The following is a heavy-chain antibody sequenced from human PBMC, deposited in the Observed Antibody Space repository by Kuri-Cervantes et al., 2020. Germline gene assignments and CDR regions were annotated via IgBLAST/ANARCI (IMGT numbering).Heavy chain of an antibody. CDR3: AKDMGWDLQLERLGDAFEI. V-gene: IGHV3-11*01. CDR1: GFTVSSNY. J-gene: IGHJ3*02. D-gene: IGHD1-1*01. Sequence: GESLKISCAASGFTVSSNYMSWIRQAPGKGLEWVSYISSSGSTIYYADSVKGRFTISRDNAKNSLYLQMNSLRAEDTVLYYCAKDMGWDLQLERLGDAFEIWGQGTMVTVSS. CDR2: ISSSGSTI.